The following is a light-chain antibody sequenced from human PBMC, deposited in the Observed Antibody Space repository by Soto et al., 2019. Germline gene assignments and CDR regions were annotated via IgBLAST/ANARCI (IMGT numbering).Light chain of an antibody. J-gene: IGLJ1*01. CDR1: SSNIGSNT. CDR3: AAWDDSLNGPFYV. Sequence: HSVLTQPPSASGTPGQRVTISCSGSSSNIGSNTVNWYQQLPGTAPKLLIYSNNQRPSGVPDRFSGSKSGTSASLAISGLQSEDEADYYCAAWDDSLNGPFYVFGTGTKVTVL. CDR2: SNN. V-gene: IGLV1-44*01.